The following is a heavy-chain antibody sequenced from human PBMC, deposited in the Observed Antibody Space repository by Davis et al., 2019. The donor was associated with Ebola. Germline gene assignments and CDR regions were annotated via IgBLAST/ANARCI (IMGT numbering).Heavy chain of an antibody. Sequence: ASVQVSCKASGYTFTTYGITWVRQTPGQGLEWMGRINPKSGATTYAQRFQGRVTMTRDTSSGTAYMDLGSLKSDDTAVYYCARGPAANAPLDYWGQGTLVTVSS. V-gene: IGHV1-2*02. CDR3: ARGPAANAPLDY. D-gene: IGHD2-2*01. CDR2: INPKSGAT. CDR1: GYTFTTYG. J-gene: IGHJ4*02.